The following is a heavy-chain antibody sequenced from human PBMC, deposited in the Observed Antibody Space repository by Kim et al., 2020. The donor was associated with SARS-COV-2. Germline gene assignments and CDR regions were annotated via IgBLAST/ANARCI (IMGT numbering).Heavy chain of an antibody. CDR1: GFTFSAYV. V-gene: IGHV3-30*18. CDR2: ISYDGSNG. Sequence: GGSLRLSCAASGFTFSAYVMHWVRQAPGKGLEWVAMISYDGSNGYSADSVKGRFTISRDNSKNTLYLQMNSLRAEDTALYYCAKDYYGSMSFATGMDVWGQGTPVTVSS. J-gene: IGHJ6*02. D-gene: IGHD3-10*01. CDR3: AKDYYGSMSFATGMDV.